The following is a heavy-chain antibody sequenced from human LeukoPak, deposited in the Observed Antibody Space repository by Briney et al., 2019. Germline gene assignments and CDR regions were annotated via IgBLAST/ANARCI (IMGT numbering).Heavy chain of an antibody. CDR1: GFTVSSNY. D-gene: IGHD1-26*01. CDR2: IYSGGST. CDR3: ARDRVGAGFDY. J-gene: IGHJ4*02. V-gene: IGHV3-66*01. Sequence: GGSLRLSCAASGFTVSSNYMSWVRQAPGKGLEWVSVIYSGGSTYYADSVKGRFTISRDNSKNTLYLQMNSLRAEDTAVYYCARDRVGAGFDYWGQGTLVTVSS.